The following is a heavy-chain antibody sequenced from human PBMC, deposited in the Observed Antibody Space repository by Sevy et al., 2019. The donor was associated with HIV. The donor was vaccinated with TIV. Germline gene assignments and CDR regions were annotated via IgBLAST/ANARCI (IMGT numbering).Heavy chain of an antibody. D-gene: IGHD3-16*02. CDR3: AREGVLIGGVIVSYGMDV. CDR2: MSYNGNKK. CDR1: GFSFSRSP. V-gene: IGHV3-30*04. Sequence: GSLRLSCAASGFSFSRSPMHWVRQAPGMGLVCVAVMSYNGNKKYNGDSVKGRFTISRDDSRSMLYLQMNSLRPEDTAVYYCAREGVLIGGVIVSYGMDVWGQGTTVTVSS. J-gene: IGHJ6*02.